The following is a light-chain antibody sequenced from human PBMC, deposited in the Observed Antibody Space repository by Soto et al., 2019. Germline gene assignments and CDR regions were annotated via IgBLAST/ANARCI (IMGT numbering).Light chain of an antibody. V-gene: IGLV2-8*01. CDR3: SSHAGSINV. Sequence: QSELTHPASVSGSPGQSITISCTGTSSDVGGYNHVSWYQHHPGKAPKLMIYEVNKRPSGVPDRFSGSKSGNTASLTVSGLQAEDEADYYCSSHAGSINVFGT. CDR1: SSDVGGYNH. CDR2: EVN. J-gene: IGLJ1*01.